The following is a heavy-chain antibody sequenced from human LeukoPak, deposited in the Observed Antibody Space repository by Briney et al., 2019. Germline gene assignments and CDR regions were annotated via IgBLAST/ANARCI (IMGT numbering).Heavy chain of an antibody. J-gene: IGHJ4*02. CDR3: TRVGYIDEGIDY. CDR1: GFTFSSNA. V-gene: IGHV3-7*04. CDR2: IKQDGSKK. D-gene: IGHD5-24*01. Sequence: GSLRLSCVASGFTFSSNAMSWVRQAPGKGLEWVANIKQDGSKKSYVDSVKGRFTISRDNAKNSLYLQMNSLRAEDTAIYYCTRVGYIDEGIDYWGQGTLVTVSS.